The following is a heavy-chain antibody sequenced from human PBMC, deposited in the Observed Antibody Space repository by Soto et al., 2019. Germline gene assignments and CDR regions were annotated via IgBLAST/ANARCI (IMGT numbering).Heavy chain of an antibody. CDR1: GGSISSYY. CDR3: ARGGRYCSGGSCYPVFHWFDP. CDR2: IYYSGST. V-gene: IGHV4-59*01. J-gene: IGHJ5*02. Sequence: SETLSLTCTVSGGSISSYYWSWIRQPPGKGLEWIGYIYYSGSTNYNPSLKSRVTISVDTSKNQFSLKLSSVTAADTAVYYCARGGRYCSGGSCYPVFHWFDPWGQGTLVTVSS. D-gene: IGHD2-15*01.